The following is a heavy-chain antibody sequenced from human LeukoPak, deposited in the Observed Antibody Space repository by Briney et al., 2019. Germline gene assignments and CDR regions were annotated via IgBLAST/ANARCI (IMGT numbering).Heavy chain of an antibody. CDR2: IQDDGSNK. Sequence: PGGSLRLSCAASAFTFSSYGMHWVRQAPGKGLEWVAFIQDDGSNKYYADSVKGRFTISRDNSNDTLSLQMNSLRAEDTAVYFCAKDYGVPEGDAFDIWGQGTMVTVSS. CDR3: AKDYGVPEGDAFDI. J-gene: IGHJ3*02. CDR1: AFTFSSYG. V-gene: IGHV3-30*02. D-gene: IGHD4/OR15-4a*01.